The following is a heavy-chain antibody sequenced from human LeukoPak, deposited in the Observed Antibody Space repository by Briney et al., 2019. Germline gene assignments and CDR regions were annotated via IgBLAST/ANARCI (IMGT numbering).Heavy chain of an antibody. J-gene: IGHJ5*02. CDR2: IYHSGTT. D-gene: IGHD2-15*01. CDR3: VRVVVVSATLKDWFDP. CDR1: NGSISSTNW. Sequence: SETLSLTCAVSNGSISSTNWWSWVRQSPGKGLEYIGEIYHSGTTDHNPSLKSRVTISLDKSKNHFSLKLTSVTAADTAVYYCVRVVVVSATLKDWFDPWGQGILVTVSS. V-gene: IGHV4-4*02.